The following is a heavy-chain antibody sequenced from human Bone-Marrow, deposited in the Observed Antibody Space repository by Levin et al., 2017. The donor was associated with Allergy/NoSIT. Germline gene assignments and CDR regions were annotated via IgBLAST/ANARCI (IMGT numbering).Heavy chain of an antibody. CDR3: TKDYGDYSLDY. J-gene: IGHJ4*02. D-gene: IGHD4-17*01. V-gene: IGHV3-43*01. CDR1: GFTFHDYK. Sequence: PGGSLRLSCAASGFTFHDYKMHWVRQAPGKGLEWVSLIGWDGGTTYYADSVKGRFTISRDNSKNSLYPQMNSLRTEDTALYYCTKDYGDYSLDYWGQGTLVTVSS. CDR2: IGWDGGTT.